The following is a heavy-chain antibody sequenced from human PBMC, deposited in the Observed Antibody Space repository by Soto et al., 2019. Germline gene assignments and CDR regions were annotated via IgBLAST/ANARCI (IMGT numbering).Heavy chain of an antibody. CDR3: AREGDTIFFDF. D-gene: IGHD3-9*01. J-gene: IGHJ4*02. V-gene: IGHV3-33*01. CDR2: IWYDGSNK. Sequence: PGGSLRLSCAASGFTFSSYGMHWVRQAPGKGLEWVAVIWYDGSNKYYADSVKGRFTISRDNSKNTLYLQMNSLRAEDTAVYHCAREGDTIFFDFWGQGTLVTVSS. CDR1: GFTFSSYG.